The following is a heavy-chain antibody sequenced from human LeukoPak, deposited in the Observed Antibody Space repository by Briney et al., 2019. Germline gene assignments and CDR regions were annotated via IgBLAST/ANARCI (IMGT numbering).Heavy chain of an antibody. CDR2: ISAYNGNA. V-gene: IGHV1-18*01. CDR3: ARGIAARRINWYFDL. J-gene: IGHJ2*01. CDR1: GYTFMKYG. Sequence: ASVKVSCKTSGYTFMKYGIIWVRQAPGQGPEWMGWISAYNGNAKYAQNVQDRLTMTIDTSTSTVYMELRSLRSDDTAVYYCARGIAARRINWYFDLWGRGTLVTVSS. D-gene: IGHD6-6*01.